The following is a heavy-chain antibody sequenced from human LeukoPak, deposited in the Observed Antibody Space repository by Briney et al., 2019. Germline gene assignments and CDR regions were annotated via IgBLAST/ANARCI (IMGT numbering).Heavy chain of an antibody. J-gene: IGHJ4*02. CDR3: ATMYDSNSHYLRDFDY. CDR2: IIPLFRTP. V-gene: IGHV1-69*13. Sequence: ASVKVSCKASGGAFSNYATSWVRQAPGQGLEWMGGIIPLFRTPNYAQRFLGRITITADESTKTVFMELRSLRSDDTAMYYCATMYDSNSHYLRDFDYWGQGTLVTVSS. CDR1: GGAFSNYA. D-gene: IGHD4-11*01.